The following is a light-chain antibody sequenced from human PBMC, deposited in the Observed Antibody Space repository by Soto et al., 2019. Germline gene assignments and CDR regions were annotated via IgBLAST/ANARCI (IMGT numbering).Light chain of an antibody. CDR3: HQYGGSPGT. V-gene: IGKV3-20*01. CDR1: QSVSSNY. Sequence: EIVLTQSPGTLSLSPGERATLSCRASQSVSSNYLAWYQQKPGQAPRLLIYGASSRAAGVPDRFSGSGSGTDFTLTISRLEPEDFALYYCHQYGGSPGTLGQGTKADI. J-gene: IGKJ1*01. CDR2: GAS.